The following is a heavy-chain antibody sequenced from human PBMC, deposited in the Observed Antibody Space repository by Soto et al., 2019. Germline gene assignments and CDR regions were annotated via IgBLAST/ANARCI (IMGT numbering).Heavy chain of an antibody. CDR2: IYYSGST. Sequence: PSETLSLTCTVSGGSISSYYWSWIRQPPGKGLEWIGYIYYSGSTNYNPSLKSRVTISVDTSKNQFSLKLSSVTAADTAVYYCARLDGSYGANWGQGTLVTVSS. J-gene: IGHJ4*02. CDR1: GGSISSYY. V-gene: IGHV4-59*08. D-gene: IGHD1-26*01. CDR3: ARLDGSYGAN.